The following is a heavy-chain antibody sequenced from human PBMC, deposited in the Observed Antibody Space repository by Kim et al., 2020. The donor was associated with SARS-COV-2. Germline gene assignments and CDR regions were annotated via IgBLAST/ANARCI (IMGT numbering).Heavy chain of an antibody. Sequence: GGSLRLSCAASGFTFSSYSMNWVRQAPGKGLEWVSSISSSSSYIYYADSVKGRFTISRDNAKNSLYLQMNSLRAEDTAVYYCARDQLRYFDWLPSSHYYYYYYGMDVWGQGTTVTVSS. CDR2: ISSSSSYI. CDR1: GFTFSSYS. CDR3: ARDQLRYFDWLPSSHYYYYYYGMDV. D-gene: IGHD3-9*01. V-gene: IGHV3-21*01. J-gene: IGHJ6*02.